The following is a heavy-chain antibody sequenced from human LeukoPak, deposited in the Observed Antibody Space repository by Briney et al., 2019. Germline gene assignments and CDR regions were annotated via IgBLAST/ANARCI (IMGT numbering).Heavy chain of an antibody. D-gene: IGHD1-1*01. CDR2: IVPIFATG. Sequence: SVKVSCKPSGGTFSTDSISWVRQAPGQGVERMWGIVPIFATGNYAQKFQGRLTITADESSSTAYMELSSLRSEDTAVYYCARPPQYYSRSWNDHHHYMDVWGKGTTVTVSS. CDR1: GGTFSTDS. J-gene: IGHJ6*03. V-gene: IGHV1-69*13. CDR3: ARPPQYYSRSWNDHHHYMDV.